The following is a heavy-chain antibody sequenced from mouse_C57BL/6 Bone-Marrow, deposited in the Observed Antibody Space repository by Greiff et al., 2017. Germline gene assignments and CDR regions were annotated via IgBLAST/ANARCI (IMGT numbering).Heavy chain of an antibody. V-gene: IGHV14-4*01. J-gene: IGHJ2*01. D-gene: IGHD1-1*01. Sequence: VQLQQSGAELVRPGASVKLSCTASGFNIKDDYMHWVKQRPEQGLEWIGWIDPENGDTEYASKFQGKATITADTSSNTAYLQLSSLTSEDTAVYYCTTPRRLYYYGSSVFDYWGQGTTLTVSS. CDR1: GFNIKDDY. CDR2: IDPENGDT. CDR3: TTPRRLYYYGSSVFDY.